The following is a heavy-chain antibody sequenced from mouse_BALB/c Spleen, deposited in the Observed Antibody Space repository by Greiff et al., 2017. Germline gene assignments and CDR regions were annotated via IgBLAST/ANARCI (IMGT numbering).Heavy chain of an antibody. J-gene: IGHJ3*01. CDR3: ARDHYRYQAWFAY. V-gene: IGHV2-2*02. CDR1: GFSLTSYG. Sequence: VKLMESGPGLVQPSQSLSITCTVSGFSLTSYGVHWVRQSPGKGLEWLGVIWSGGSTDYNAAFISRLSISKDNSKSQVFFKMNSLQANDTAIYYCARDHYRYQAWFAYWGQGTLVTVSA. CDR2: IWSGGST. D-gene: IGHD2-14*01.